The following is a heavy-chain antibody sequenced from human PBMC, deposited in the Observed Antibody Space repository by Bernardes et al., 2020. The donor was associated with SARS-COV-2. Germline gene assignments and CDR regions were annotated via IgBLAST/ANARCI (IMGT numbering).Heavy chain of an antibody. CDR1: GLSFSDYP. J-gene: IGHJ4*02. V-gene: IGHV3-23*01. CDR2: LSGAGFST. CDR3: VIVAYGGNSGLAF. Sequence: GGSLRLSCTSSGLSFSDYPMSWVPRAPGEWLEWVSTLSGAGFSTYYGASVQGRFIISRDNSKNTVYLHMNSLRTEDTATYYCVIVAYGGNSGLAFWGQGTQLTVSS. D-gene: IGHD3-10*01.